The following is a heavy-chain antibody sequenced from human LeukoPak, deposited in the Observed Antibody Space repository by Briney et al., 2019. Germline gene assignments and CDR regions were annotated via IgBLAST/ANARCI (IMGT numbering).Heavy chain of an antibody. D-gene: IGHD6-6*01. V-gene: IGHV3-21*01. CDR3: ARGSGGQQLIRGYYYMDV. CDR1: GFTFSSYS. CDR2: ISSTSSYI. J-gene: IGHJ6*03. Sequence: PGGSLRLSCAASGFTFSSYSMNWVRQAPGNGLEWVSSISSTSSYIYYADSVKGRFTISTDNAKNSLYLQMSSLRAEDTAVYYCARGSGGQQLIRGYYYMDVWGKGTTVTVSS.